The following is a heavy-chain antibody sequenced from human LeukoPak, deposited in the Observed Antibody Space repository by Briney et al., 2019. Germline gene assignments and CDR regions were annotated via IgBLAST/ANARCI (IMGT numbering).Heavy chain of an antibody. CDR1: GSTFSSYA. CDR2: ISYDGSNK. D-gene: IGHD3-10*01. V-gene: IGHV3-30*04. Sequence: GGSLRLSCAASGSTFSSYAMHWVRQAPGKGLEWVAVISYDGSNKYYADSVKGRFTISRDNSKNTLYLQMNSLRAEDTAVYYCARSGGGFIWYFDYGGRGPRVTVSS. CDR3: ARSGGGFIWYFDY. J-gene: IGHJ4*02.